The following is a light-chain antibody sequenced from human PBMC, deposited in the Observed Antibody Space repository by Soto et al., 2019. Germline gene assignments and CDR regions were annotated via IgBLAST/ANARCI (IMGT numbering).Light chain of an antibody. CDR2: GAS. Sequence: EILLTQSPATLSVSPGERATLSCRASQSVSSHLAWYQQKPGQAPRVLIYGASTRATGIPVRLSGSASGTEFTLTISSLQSEDFTVYYCQQYNKWPLTFGQGTKVDIK. V-gene: IGKV3-15*01. CDR3: QQYNKWPLT. CDR1: QSVSSH. J-gene: IGKJ1*01.